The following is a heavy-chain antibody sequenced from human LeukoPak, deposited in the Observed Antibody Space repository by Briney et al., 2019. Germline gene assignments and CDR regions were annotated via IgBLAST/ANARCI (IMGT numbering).Heavy chain of an antibody. Sequence: SLKLSCKASGCSFSDYTMNWVRQAPGQGLEWISNIIASISATNYAHTVKGRFTITRDNATNSPYMEMSSLRTEDTAVYYCARDRGWAFDYWGQGTLVTVSS. CDR2: IIASISAT. CDR1: GCSFSDYT. J-gene: IGHJ4*02. CDR3: ARDRGWAFDY. D-gene: IGHD6-19*01. V-gene: IGHV3-48*04.